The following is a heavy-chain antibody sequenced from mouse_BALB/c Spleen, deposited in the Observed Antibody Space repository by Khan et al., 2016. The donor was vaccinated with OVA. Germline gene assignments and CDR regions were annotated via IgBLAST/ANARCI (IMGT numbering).Heavy chain of an antibody. J-gene: IGHJ3*01. CDR3: ARRGYDYGRGALFAY. V-gene: IGHV2-2*02. CDR1: GFSLNNYS. Sequence: QVRLQQSGPGLVQPSQSLSITCTVSGFSLNNYSVHWVRQSPGKGLEWLGVIWSAGSTDYNAAFISRLTISKDNYRSQAFFKMNSLQPNDTAIYYCARRGYDYGRGALFAYWGQGTLVTVSA. CDR2: IWSAGST. D-gene: IGHD2-4*01.